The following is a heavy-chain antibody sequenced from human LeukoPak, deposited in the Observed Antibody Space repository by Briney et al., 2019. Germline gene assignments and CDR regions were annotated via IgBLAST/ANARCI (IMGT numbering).Heavy chain of an antibody. Sequence: GGSLRLSCAASGFTFSSYAMSWVRQAPGKGLEWVSAISGSGGSTYHADSVKGRFTISRDNSKNTLYLQMNSLRAEDTAVYYCAKDGSGSYYVEYFQHWGQGTLVTVSS. J-gene: IGHJ1*01. D-gene: IGHD1-26*01. CDR2: ISGSGGST. CDR1: GFTFSSYA. CDR3: AKDGSGSYYVEYFQH. V-gene: IGHV3-23*01.